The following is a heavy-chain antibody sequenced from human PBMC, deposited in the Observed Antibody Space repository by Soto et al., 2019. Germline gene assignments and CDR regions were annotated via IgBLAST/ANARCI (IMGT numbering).Heavy chain of an antibody. CDR2: INPNNGAT. D-gene: IGHD3-22*01. Sequence: ASVKVSCKASGYIFTGNYMHWVRQAPGQGLEYMGWINPNNGATNYAQNFQGRVTMTWDTSISTAYMEVRRLRSDDTAVYYCAPHYPDSSGYFDHWGQGPLVTVSS. CDR3: APHYPDSSGYFDH. V-gene: IGHV1-2*02. J-gene: IGHJ4*02. CDR1: GYIFTGNY.